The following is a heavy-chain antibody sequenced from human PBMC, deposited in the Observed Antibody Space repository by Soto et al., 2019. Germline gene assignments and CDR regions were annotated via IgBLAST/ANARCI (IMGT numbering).Heavy chain of an antibody. V-gene: IGHV3-23*01. CDR2: ISGGGGST. Sequence: GGSLRLSCAASGFTFNSCAMSWVRQAPGRGLEWVSGISGGGGSTYYADSVRGRFTISRDNAKNTLYLQMSSLRDEDTAVYYCAKGSYYDIFTGYYRKVYFDNWGQGTLVTVSS. CDR1: GFTFNSCA. J-gene: IGHJ4*02. D-gene: IGHD3-9*01. CDR3: AKGSYYDIFTGYYRKVYFDN.